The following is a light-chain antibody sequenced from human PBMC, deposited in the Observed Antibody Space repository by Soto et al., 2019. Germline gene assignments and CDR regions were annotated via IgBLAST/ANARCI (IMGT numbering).Light chain of an antibody. CDR1: QIINSKS. CDR2: NTS. V-gene: IGKV3-20*01. Sequence: EIVLTQSPGTLSFSPGEGCTVSCMVSQIINSKSLVWYQRKFGQAPRLLIYNTSSRATGIPDRFSGSGSGTDFTLSISRLEPEDFAVYYCQHYGGSFIFGPGTKVDI. J-gene: IGKJ3*01. CDR3: QHYGGSFI.